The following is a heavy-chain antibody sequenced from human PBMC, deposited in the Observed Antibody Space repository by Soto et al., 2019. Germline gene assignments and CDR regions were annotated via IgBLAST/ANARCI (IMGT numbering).Heavy chain of an antibody. J-gene: IGHJ4*02. D-gene: IGHD5-12*01. CDR2: ISAYNGNT. V-gene: IGHV1-18*01. Sequence: GASVKVSCKASGYTFTSYGISWVRQAPGQGLEWMGWISAYNGNTNYAQKLQGRVTMTTDTSTSTAYMELRSLRSDDTAVYYCARGEDSGYDYDGNFDYWGQGTLVTVSS. CDR3: ARGEDSGYDYDGNFDY. CDR1: GYTFTSYG.